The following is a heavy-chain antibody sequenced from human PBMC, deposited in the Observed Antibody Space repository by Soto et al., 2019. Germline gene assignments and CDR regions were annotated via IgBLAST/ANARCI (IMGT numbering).Heavy chain of an antibody. V-gene: IGHV3-7*03. J-gene: IGHJ4*02. CDR2: INQDGSDY. CDR1: GFTFSKYW. Sequence: GGSLRLSCEVSGFTFSKYWMNWVRQAPGKGLEWVANINQDGSDYSYVGSVRGRFTISRDNAKNSLYLQMDSLRAEDAAIYYCARGISTPGIDFLGQGTLVTVSS. D-gene: IGHD2-15*01. CDR3: ARGISTPGIDF.